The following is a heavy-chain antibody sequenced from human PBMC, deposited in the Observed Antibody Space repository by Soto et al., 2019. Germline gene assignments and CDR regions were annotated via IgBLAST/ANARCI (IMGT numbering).Heavy chain of an antibody. D-gene: IGHD4-17*01. CDR3: ARTLYGDNVDY. Sequence: GSGEGSWKASGFIFSRHGISWGRQAPGQGLWWMGWVSAYNGNTNYPQKLQGRVTMTTDTSTSTAYMELSSLRSEDTAVYYCARTLYGDNVDYWGQGTLVTVSS. CDR2: VSAYNGNT. V-gene: IGHV1-18*01. CDR1: GFIFSRHG. J-gene: IGHJ4*02.